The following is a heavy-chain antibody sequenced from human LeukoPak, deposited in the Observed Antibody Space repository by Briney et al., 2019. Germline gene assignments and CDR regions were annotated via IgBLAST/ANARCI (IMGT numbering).Heavy chain of an antibody. CDR2: ISFDGSNQ. CDR3: AKERYGDYAFDY. V-gene: IGHV3-30*18. Sequence: GGSLRLSCVPSGFTFSAYAMHWVRQAPGKGLEWVALISFDGSNQYCPDSVKGRFTISRDNSKNTLYLQMNSLRADDTAVYYCAKERYGDYAFDYWGQGTLVTVSS. CDR1: GFTFSAYA. J-gene: IGHJ4*02. D-gene: IGHD4-17*01.